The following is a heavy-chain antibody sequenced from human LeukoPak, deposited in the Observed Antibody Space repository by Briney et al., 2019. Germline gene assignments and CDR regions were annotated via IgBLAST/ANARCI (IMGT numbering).Heavy chain of an antibody. CDR3: ARERAVGWELIDY. CDR1: GYTFTSYD. CDR2: MNPNSGNT. J-gene: IGHJ4*02. V-gene: IGHV1-8*03. Sequence: ASVKVSCKASGYTFTSYDINCVRQATGQGLEWMGWMNPNSGNTGYAQKFQGRVTITRNTSISTAYMELSSLRSEDTAVYYCARERAVGWELIDYWGQGTLVTVSS. D-gene: IGHD6-19*01.